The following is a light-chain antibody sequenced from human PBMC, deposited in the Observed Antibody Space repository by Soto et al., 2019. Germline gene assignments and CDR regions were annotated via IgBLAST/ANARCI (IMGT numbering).Light chain of an antibody. CDR1: QSVSSIY. J-gene: IGKJ1*01. Sequence: EIVLTQSPGPLSLSPGERATLSCRASQSVSSIYLAWYQQKPGQAPRLLIYGASSRATGIPDRFSGSGSGTDFTITISRLEPEDFAVYYWQQYGDSTWTFGQGTKVEIK. CDR3: QQYGDSTWT. CDR2: GAS. V-gene: IGKV3-20*01.